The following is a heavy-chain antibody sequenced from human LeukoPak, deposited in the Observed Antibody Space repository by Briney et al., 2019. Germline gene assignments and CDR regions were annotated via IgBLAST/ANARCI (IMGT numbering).Heavy chain of an antibody. Sequence: PGGSLRLSCVASGFTFSSYWMHWVRQAPGKGLVWVSRINSDGSSTSYADSVKGRFTISRDNAKNTLYLQMNSLRAEDTAVYYCARVRGYCSGGSCSTLDYWGQGTLVTVSS. CDR1: GFTFSSYW. J-gene: IGHJ4*02. D-gene: IGHD2-15*01. V-gene: IGHV3-74*01. CDR3: ARVRGYCSGGSCSTLDY. CDR2: INSDGSST.